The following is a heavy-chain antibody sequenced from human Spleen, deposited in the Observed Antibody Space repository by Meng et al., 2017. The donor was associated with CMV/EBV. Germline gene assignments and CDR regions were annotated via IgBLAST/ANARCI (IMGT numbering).Heavy chain of an antibody. CDR3: ARSNSGDYDFWSGYSGGDHYAMDV. Sequence: ASVKVSCKASGGTFSSYAVAGVRQAPGQGLEWMGWMNPNSGNTGYAQKFQGRVTMTRNTSISTAYMEMRSLRSDDTAVYYCARSNSGDYDFWSGYSGGDHYAMDVWGQGTTVTVSS. J-gene: IGHJ6*02. CDR2: MNPNSGNT. V-gene: IGHV1-8*01. D-gene: IGHD3-3*01. CDR1: GGTFSSYA.